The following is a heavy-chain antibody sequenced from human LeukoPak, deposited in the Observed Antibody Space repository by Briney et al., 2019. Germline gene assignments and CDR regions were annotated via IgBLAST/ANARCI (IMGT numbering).Heavy chain of an antibody. CDR2: IKQDGSEK. D-gene: IGHD2-15*01. CDR3: ARAVGYCSGGSCYLGP. V-gene: IGHV3-7*01. J-gene: IGHJ5*02. Sequence: GGSLRLSCAASGFTFSSYWMSWVRQAPGKGLEWVANIKQDGSEKYYVDSVKGRFTISRDNAKNSLYLQMNSLRAEDTAVYYCARAVGYCSGGSCYLGPWGQGTLVTVSS. CDR1: GFTFSSYW.